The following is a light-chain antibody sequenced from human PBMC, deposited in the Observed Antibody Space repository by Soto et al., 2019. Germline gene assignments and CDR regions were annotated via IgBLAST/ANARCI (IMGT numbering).Light chain of an antibody. J-gene: IGLJ1*01. V-gene: IGLV2-14*01. CDR3: SSYTSSSTLYV. Sequence: LTQPTSVSGSPGQSITISCTGTSXDVGGYNYVSWYQQHPGKAPKLMIYEVSNRPSGVSNRFSGSKSGNTASLTISGLQAEDEADYYCSSYTSSSTLYVFGTGTKVTVL. CDR1: SXDVGGYNY. CDR2: EVS.